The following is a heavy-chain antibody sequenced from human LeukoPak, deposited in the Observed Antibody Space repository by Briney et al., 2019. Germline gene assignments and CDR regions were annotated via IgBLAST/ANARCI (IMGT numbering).Heavy chain of an antibody. V-gene: IGHV4-59*01. CDR3: ARADPNASGYFYRFNWFDP. Sequence: SETQSLTCPVSGGSISSYYWSWVRQHPGKGLEWIGNIYYSGSTNYNPSLKSRVTISLDTSKFQFSLRLNSVTAADTAVYYCARADPNASGYFYRFNWFDPWRQGTLVTVSS. CDR1: GGSISSYY. J-gene: IGHJ5*02. D-gene: IGHD3-10*01. CDR2: IYYSGST.